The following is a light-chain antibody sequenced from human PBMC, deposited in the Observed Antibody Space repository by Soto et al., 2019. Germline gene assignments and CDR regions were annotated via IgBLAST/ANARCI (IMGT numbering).Light chain of an antibody. CDR3: ETWDINTRV. Sequence: QAVLTQSSSASASLGSSVKLTCTLSSGHSSYIIAWHQQQPGKAPRYLMKLEHSGSYNKGSGVPDRFSGSSSGADRYLTISNLQFDDEAEYYCETWDINTRVFGGGTQLTVL. CDR1: SGHSSYI. V-gene: IGLV4-60*02. CDR2: LEHSGSY. J-gene: IGLJ3*02.